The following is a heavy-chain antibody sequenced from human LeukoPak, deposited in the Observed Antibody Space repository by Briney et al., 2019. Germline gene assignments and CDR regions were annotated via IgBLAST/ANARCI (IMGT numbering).Heavy chain of an antibody. V-gene: IGHV4-4*02. D-gene: IGHD3-22*01. CDR3: ARDYNSPRVRSYYDSSG. CDR2: IYHSGST. J-gene: IGHJ4*02. Sequence: SGTLSLTCAVSGGSISSSNWWSWVRQPPGKGLEWIGEIYHSGSTNYNPSLKSRVTISVDKSKNQFSLKLSSVTAADTAVYYCARDYNSPRVRSYYDSSGWGQGTLVTVSS. CDR1: GGSISSSNW.